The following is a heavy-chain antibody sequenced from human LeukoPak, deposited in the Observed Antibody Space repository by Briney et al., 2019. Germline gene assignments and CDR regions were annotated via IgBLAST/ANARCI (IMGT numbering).Heavy chain of an antibody. J-gene: IGHJ4*02. Sequence: GASVTVSCKASGYTFTGYYMHWVRQAPGQGLEWTGWINPNSGGTNYAQKFQGRVTMTRDTSTSTVYMELSSLRSEDTAVYYCARDSHLEFAYFQGADYWGQGTLVTVSS. CDR1: GYTFTGYY. CDR3: ARDSHLEFAYFQGADY. D-gene: IGHD3-10*01. V-gene: IGHV1-2*02. CDR2: INPNSGGT.